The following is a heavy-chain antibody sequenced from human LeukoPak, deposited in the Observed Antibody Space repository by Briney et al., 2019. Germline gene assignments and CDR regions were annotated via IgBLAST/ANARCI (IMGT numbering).Heavy chain of an antibody. CDR3: ARAPDSYGRKSGVLDY. CDR1: GYTFTSYD. CDR2: MSPNSGDT. V-gene: IGHV1-8*01. J-gene: IGHJ4*02. D-gene: IGHD5-18*01. Sequence: ASVTVSCTASGYTFTSYDFNWVRQATGQRPEWMGWMSPNSGDTSYAQKFQGRVTMTRDTSTSTVYMELSSLRSEDTAVYYCARAPDSYGRKSGVLDYWGQGTLVTVSS.